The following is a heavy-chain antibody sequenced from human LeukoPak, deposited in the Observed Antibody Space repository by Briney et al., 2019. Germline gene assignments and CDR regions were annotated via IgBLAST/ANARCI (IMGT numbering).Heavy chain of an antibody. Sequence: SETLSLTCTVSGGSISSSSYYWGWIRQPPGKGLEWIGSIYYSGSTYYNPSLKSRVTISVDTSKNQFSLKLSSVTAADAAVYYCASRGRLWGHFDYWGQGTLVTVSS. CDR3: ASRGRLWGHFDY. CDR1: GGSISSSSYY. D-gene: IGHD5-18*01. CDR2: IYYSGST. J-gene: IGHJ4*02. V-gene: IGHV4-39*07.